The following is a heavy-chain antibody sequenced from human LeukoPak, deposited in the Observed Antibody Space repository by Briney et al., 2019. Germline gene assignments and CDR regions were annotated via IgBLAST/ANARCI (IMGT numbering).Heavy chain of an antibody. V-gene: IGHV3-23*01. CDR3: AKGAQDFGDSTTDY. CDR2: VSGSGGRT. Sequence: GGSLRLSCAASGFTLSNYAMSWFRQAPGKGLEWVSVVSGSGGRTYYAASVKGRFTISRDNPKNTLFLQMNSVRGEDTAVYYCAKGAQDFGDSTTDYWGQGTLVTVSS. D-gene: IGHD4-17*01. J-gene: IGHJ4*02. CDR1: GFTLSNYA.